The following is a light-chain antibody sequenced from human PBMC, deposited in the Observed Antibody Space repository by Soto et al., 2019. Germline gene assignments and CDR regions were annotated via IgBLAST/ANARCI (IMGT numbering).Light chain of an antibody. Sequence: EIVLTQSPAPLSLYPGERATLSSRASQSVSSYLAWYQKQPGQAPRLLIYDASNRATGIPARFSGSGSGTDFTLTISSLEPEDFAVYSCQQRSNWETFGQGTKVEI. J-gene: IGKJ1*01. CDR3: QQRSNWET. CDR2: DAS. CDR1: QSVSSY. V-gene: IGKV3-11*01.